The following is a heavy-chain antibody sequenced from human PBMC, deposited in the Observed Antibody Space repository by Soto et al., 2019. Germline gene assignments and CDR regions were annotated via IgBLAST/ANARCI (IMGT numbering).Heavy chain of an antibody. CDR3: ARDNSMLGAPFHY. D-gene: IGHD3-16*01. V-gene: IGHV3-53*01. J-gene: IGHJ4*02. Sequence: GSLRLSCSASWFTVSSNSMSWVRQAPGKGLEWVSLIYTDGGTYYGDSVKGRFTISRDTSKNTLSLQMTSLRADDTAVYYCARDNSMLGAPFHYWGQGTLVTVSS. CDR1: WFTVSSNS. CDR2: IYTDGGT.